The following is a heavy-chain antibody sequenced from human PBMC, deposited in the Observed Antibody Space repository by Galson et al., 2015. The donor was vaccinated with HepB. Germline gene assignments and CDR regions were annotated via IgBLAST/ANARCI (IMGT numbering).Heavy chain of an antibody. CDR1: GFTFSSYA. CDR3: ARDPRGVTTYYYYYYMDV. Sequence: CAASGFTFSSYAMHLVRQAPGKGLEWVAVISYDGSNKYYADSVKGRFTISRDNSKNTLYLQMNSLRAEDTAVYYCARDPRGVTTYYYYYYMDVWGKGTTVTVSS. V-gene: IGHV3-30-3*01. J-gene: IGHJ6*03. D-gene: IGHD4-17*01. CDR2: ISYDGSNK.